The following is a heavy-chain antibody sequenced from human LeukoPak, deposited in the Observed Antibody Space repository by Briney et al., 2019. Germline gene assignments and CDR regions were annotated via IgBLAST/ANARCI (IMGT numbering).Heavy chain of an antibody. V-gene: IGHV5-51*01. CDR2: IYPGDSDT. Sequence: GESLKISCKGSGYSFTSYWIGWVRRMPGKGLEWMGIIYPGDSDTRYSPSFQGQVTISADKSISTAYLQWSSLKASDTAMYYCARVCSGGSCYSGTPFDYWGQGTLVAVSS. CDR3: ARVCSGGSCYSGTPFDY. J-gene: IGHJ4*02. D-gene: IGHD2-15*01. CDR1: GYSFTSYW.